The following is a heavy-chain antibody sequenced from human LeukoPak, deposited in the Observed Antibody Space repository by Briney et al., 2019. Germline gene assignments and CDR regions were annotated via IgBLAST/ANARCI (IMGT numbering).Heavy chain of an antibody. CDR2: IYSSGSP. J-gene: IGHJ4*02. D-gene: IGHD3-22*01. CDR3: ARVDSSGYYTFFDY. V-gene: IGHV4-59*11. CDR1: GGSISSHN. Sequence: SETLSLTCTVSGGSISSHNWNWIRQPPGKGLEGIGDIYSSGSPNYNPSLKSRVVISVDTSKNQFSLKLSSVTAADTAVYYCARVDSSGYYTFFDYWGQGTLVTVSS.